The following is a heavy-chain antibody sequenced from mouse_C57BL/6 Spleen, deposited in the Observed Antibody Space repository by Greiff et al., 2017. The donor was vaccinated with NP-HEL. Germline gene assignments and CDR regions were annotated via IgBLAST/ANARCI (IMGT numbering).Heavy chain of an antibody. J-gene: IGHJ4*01. V-gene: IGHV1-52*01. CDR1: GYTFTSYW. D-gene: IGHD6-5*01. Sequence: VQLQQPGAELVRPGSSVKLSCKASGYTFTSYWMHWVKQRPIQGLEWIGNIDPSDSETHYNQKFKDKATLTVDKSSSTAYMQLSSLTSEDSAVYYCARSAYHYAMDYWGQGTSVTVSS. CDR3: ARSAYHYAMDY. CDR2: IDPSDSET.